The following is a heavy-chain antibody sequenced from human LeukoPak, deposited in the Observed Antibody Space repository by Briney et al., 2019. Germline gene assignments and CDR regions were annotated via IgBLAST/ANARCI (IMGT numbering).Heavy chain of an antibody. D-gene: IGHD5-18*01. CDR1: GGSFSGYY. CDR3: TRGRYNYVFFDY. Sequence: SETLSLTCAVYGGSFSGYYWSWIRQPPGKGLEWIGEMNHSGSSNYNSSLKSRVTISVDTSKNQFSLKLTSVTAADMAVYYCTRGRYNYVFFDYWGQGTPVTVSS. V-gene: IGHV4-34*01. CDR2: MNHSGSS. J-gene: IGHJ4*02.